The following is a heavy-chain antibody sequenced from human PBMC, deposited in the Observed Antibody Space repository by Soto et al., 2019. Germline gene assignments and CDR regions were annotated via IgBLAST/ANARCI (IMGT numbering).Heavy chain of an antibody. CDR2: INPNSGGT. V-gene: IGHV1-2*04. D-gene: IGHD6-19*01. CDR3: ASGLGIAVAEGFDY. Sequence: QVQLVQSGAEVKKPGASVKVSCKASGYTFTGYYMHWVRQAPGQGLEWMGWINPNSGGTNYAQKFQGWVTMTRDTPFSTANMELSRLRYDDTPVYYCASGLGIAVAEGFDYWGQGTLVTVSS. CDR1: GYTFTGYY. J-gene: IGHJ4*02.